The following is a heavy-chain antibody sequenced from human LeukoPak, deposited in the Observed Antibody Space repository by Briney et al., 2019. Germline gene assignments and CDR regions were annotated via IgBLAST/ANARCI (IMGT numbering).Heavy chain of an antibody. CDR3: ARDTDFDWLLYYFDY. CDR1: GYTFTGYY. CDR2: INPNSGGT. V-gene: IGHV1-2*02. Sequence: ASVKVSYKASGYTFTGYYMHWVRQAPGQGLEWMGWINPNSGGTNYAQKFQGRVTVTRDTSISTAYMELSRLRSDDTAVYYCARDTDFDWLLYYFDYWGQGTLVTVSS. D-gene: IGHD3-9*01. J-gene: IGHJ4*02.